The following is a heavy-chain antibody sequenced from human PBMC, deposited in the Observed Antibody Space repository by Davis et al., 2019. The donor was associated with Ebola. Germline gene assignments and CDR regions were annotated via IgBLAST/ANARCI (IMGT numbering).Heavy chain of an antibody. J-gene: IGHJ6*02. V-gene: IGHV3-66*01. CDR1: GFTVSSNY. CDR2: IYSGGST. CDR3: AREGGYCISTSCYYGMDV. D-gene: IGHD2-2*01. Sequence: PGGSLRLSCAASGFTVSSNYMSWVRQAPGKGLEWVSVIYSGGSTYYADSVKGRLTISRDNSKNTLYLQMNSLRAEDTAVYYCAREGGYCISTSCYYGMDVWGQGTTVTVSS.